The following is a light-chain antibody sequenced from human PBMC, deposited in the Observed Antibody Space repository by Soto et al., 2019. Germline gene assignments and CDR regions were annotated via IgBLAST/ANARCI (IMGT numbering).Light chain of an antibody. CDR1: SSDVGGYNY. CDR2: EVS. V-gene: IGLV2-14*01. CDR3: SSYTSSSTPYV. Sequence: QSVLTQPASVSGSPGQSITISCTGTSSDVGGYNYVSWYQQHPGKAPKLMIYEVSNRPSGVSNRFSGSKSGNTASLTISGLQAEDEADYCSSYTSSSTPYVFGTGTQLTVL. J-gene: IGLJ1*01.